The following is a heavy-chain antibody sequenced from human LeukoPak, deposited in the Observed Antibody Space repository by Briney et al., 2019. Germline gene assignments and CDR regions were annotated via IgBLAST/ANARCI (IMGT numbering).Heavy chain of an antibody. CDR2: ISSSSSYI. V-gene: IGHV3-21*01. J-gene: IGHJ3*02. CDR3: ARDGEMATRAAFDI. Sequence: GGSLRLSCAASGFTFSIYSMNWVRQAPGKGLEWVSSISSSSSYIYYADSVKGRFTISRDNAKNSLYLQMNSLRAEDTAVYYCARDGEMATRAAFDIWGQGTMVTVSS. D-gene: IGHD5-12*01. CDR1: GFTFSIYS.